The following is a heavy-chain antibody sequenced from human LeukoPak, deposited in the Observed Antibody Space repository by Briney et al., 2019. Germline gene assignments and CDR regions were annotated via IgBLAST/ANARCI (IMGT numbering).Heavy chain of an antibody. CDR1: GYSFTSYW. CDR3: ATPYYDILTGYPRWDDAFDI. CDR2: IYPGDSDT. D-gene: IGHD3-9*01. J-gene: IGHJ3*02. V-gene: IGHV5-51*01. Sequence: GESLKISCKGSGYSFTSYWIGWVRQMPGKGLEWMGIIYPGDSDTRYSPSFQGQVTISADKSISTAYLQWSSLKASDTAMYYCATPYYDILTGYPRWDDAFDIWGQGTMVTVSS.